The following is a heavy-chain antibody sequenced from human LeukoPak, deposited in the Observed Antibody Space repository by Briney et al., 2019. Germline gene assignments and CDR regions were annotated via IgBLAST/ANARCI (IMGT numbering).Heavy chain of an antibody. D-gene: IGHD7-27*01. CDR1: GYTFTGYY. J-gene: IGHJ4*02. CDR3: ARAGDPYYFDY. Sequence: ASVKVSCKASGYTFTGYYMHWVRQAPGQGLEWMGWINPNSGGTNYAQKFQGRVTMTRDMSTSTVYMELSSLRSEDTAVYYCARAGDPYYFDYWGQGTLVTVSS. V-gene: IGHV1-2*02. CDR2: INPNSGGT.